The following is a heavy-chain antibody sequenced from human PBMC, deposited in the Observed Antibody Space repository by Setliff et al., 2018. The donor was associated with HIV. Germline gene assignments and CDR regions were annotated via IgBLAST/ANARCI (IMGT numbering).Heavy chain of an antibody. V-gene: IGHV1-18*01. CDR1: GYIFTSYG. D-gene: IGHD3-22*01. CDR3: ACDPSSGIYYDSSGQYFQN. CDR2: ISAYNGNT. Sequence: GASVKVSCKASGYIFTSYGISWVRQAPGQGLEWMGWISAYNGNTNYAQKFQGRVSMTIDTSTSTAYMGLRSLRQDDTAVYFCACDPSSGIYYDSSGQYFQNWGQGTLVTVSS. J-gene: IGHJ1*01.